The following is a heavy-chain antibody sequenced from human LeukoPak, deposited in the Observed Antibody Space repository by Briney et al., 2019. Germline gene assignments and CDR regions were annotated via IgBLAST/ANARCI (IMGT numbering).Heavy chain of an antibody. CDR1: GFPFSSFA. V-gene: IGHV3-23*01. J-gene: IGHJ4*02. CDR3: AKILYYDFWSGKGGY. D-gene: IGHD3-3*01. CDR2: VSGPGDST. Sequence: GGSLRLSCVASGFPFSSFAMGWVRQAPGKGPEWVATVSGPGDSTYYADSVKGRFTISRDNSRNTLYLQLDSPRVDDTAVYYCAKILYYDFWSGKGGYWGQGTQVTVSS.